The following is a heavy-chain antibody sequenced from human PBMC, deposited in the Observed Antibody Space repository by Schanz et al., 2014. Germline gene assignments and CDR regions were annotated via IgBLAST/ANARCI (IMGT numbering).Heavy chain of an antibody. D-gene: IGHD5-12*01. V-gene: IGHV3-23*01. CDR3: ARKVVATIGGYYDN. Sequence: EVQLLESGGGLVQPGGSLRLSCAASGFTFSAYAMGWVRQARGKGLEWVSAMNESHSTIYYADSVRGRFTISRDNAENTLFLQMNSLRAEDTAVYYCARKVVATIGGYYDNWGQGTLVIVSS. J-gene: IGHJ4*02. CDR1: GFTFSAYA. CDR2: MNESHSTI.